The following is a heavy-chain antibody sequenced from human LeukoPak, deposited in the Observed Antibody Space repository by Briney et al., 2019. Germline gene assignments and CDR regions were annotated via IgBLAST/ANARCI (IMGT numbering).Heavy chain of an antibody. J-gene: IGHJ4*02. CDR2: ISGSGGST. CDR1: GFTFSSYA. V-gene: IGHV3-23*01. D-gene: IGHD3-16*01. CDR3: APPPWVDY. Sequence: GGSLGLSCAASGFTFSSYAMSWVRQAPGKGLEWVSAISGSGGSTYYADSVKGRFTISRDNSKSTLYLQMNSLRVEDTAVFYCAPPPWVDYWGQGTLVTVSS.